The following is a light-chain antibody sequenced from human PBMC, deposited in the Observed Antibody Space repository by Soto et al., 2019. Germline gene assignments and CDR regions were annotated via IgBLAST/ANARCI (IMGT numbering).Light chain of an antibody. J-gene: IGLJ3*02. CDR3: SSYTSSSSLVM. Sequence: QSALTQPASVSGSPGQSLTISCTGTSSDVGGYNYVSWYQQHPGKAPKLMIYEVSNRPSGVSNRFSGSKSGNTASLTISGLQAEDEADYYCSSYTSSSSLVMFGGGTKLTVL. V-gene: IGLV2-14*01. CDR2: EVS. CDR1: SSDVGGYNY.